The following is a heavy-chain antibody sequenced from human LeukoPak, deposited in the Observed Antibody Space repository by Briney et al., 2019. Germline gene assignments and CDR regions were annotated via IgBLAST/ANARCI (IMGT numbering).Heavy chain of an antibody. CDR3: ARAGYYDYVWGSYPRTFDY. D-gene: IGHD3-16*02. Sequence: ASVKVSCKASGYTFTSYGVSWVRQAPGQGLEWMGWISAYNGHTNYAQKFQGRVTMTTDTSTSTAYMELRSLRYDDTAVYYCARAGYYDYVWGSYPRTFDYWGQGTLVTVSS. J-gene: IGHJ4*02. V-gene: IGHV1-18*01. CDR1: GYTFTSYG. CDR2: ISAYNGHT.